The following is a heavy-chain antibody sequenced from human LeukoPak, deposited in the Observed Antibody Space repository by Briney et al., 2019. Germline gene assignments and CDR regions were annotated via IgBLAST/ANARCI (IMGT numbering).Heavy chain of an antibody. Sequence: SETLSLTCTVSGGSISSYYWSWIRQPPGKGLEWIGNIYGSGSTNYNPSLKSRVTISVDTSKNQCSLKLSSVAAADTAVYYCARQSISGSSLSYFDYWGQGTLVNVSS. CDR2: IYGSGST. V-gene: IGHV4-59*01. CDR1: GGSISSYY. J-gene: IGHJ4*02. CDR3: ARQSISGSSLSYFDY. D-gene: IGHD3-22*01.